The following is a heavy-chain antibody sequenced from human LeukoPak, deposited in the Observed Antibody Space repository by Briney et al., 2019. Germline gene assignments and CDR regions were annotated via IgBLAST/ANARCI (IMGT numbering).Heavy chain of an antibody. CDR1: GFTFSSYS. V-gene: IGHV3-21*01. CDR2: ISSSSSYI. J-gene: IGHJ4*02. D-gene: IGHD6-13*01. CDR3: ARGVIEGVWFIAAGIFDY. Sequence: GGSLRLSCAASGFTFSSYSMNWVRQAPGKGLEWVSSISSSSSYIYYADSVKGRFTISRDNAKNSLYLQMNSLRAEDTAVYYCARGVIEGVWFIAAGIFDYWGQGTLVTVSS.